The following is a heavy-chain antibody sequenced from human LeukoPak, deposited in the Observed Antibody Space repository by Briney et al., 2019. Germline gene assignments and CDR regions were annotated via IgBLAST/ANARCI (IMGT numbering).Heavy chain of an antibody. D-gene: IGHD1-26*01. J-gene: IGHJ3*02. CDR2: INPSSGGT. CDR1: GYTFSDYY. Sequence: ASVKVSCKTSGYTFSDYYLHWVRQAPGQGLEWMGWINPSSGGTRYVQKFQGRVTMTRDTSISTGYMELSRLRSDDTAVYYCARPIRGSYVEDAFDMWGQGTMVTVSA. V-gene: IGHV1-2*02. CDR3: ARPIRGSYVEDAFDM.